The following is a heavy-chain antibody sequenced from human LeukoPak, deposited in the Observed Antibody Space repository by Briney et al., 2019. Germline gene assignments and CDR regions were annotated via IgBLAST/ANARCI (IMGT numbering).Heavy chain of an antibody. CDR1: GGSFSGYY. V-gene: IGHV4-34*01. J-gene: IGHJ4*02. D-gene: IGHD1-1*01. CDR3: ARGPPRTYYFDY. Sequence: SETLSLTCAVYGGSFSGYYWSWIRQPPGKGLEWIGEINHSGSTNYNPSLKSRVTISVDTSKNQFSPKLSSVTAADTAVYYCARGPPRTYYFDYWGQGTLVTVSS. CDR2: INHSGST.